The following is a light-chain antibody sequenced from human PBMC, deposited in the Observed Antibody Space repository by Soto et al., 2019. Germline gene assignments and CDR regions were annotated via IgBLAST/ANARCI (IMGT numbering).Light chain of an antibody. CDR3: QQYNEWPLT. J-gene: IGKJ4*01. CDR1: QSVSSD. V-gene: IGKV3-15*01. Sequence: EIVMTQSPATLSVSPGERATLSCRASQSVSSDLAWYQQKPGQAPRLLIYGASTRATGIPATFSGSGSGTEFTLTITSLQSEDFAVYYCQQYNEWPLTFGGGTKVEFK. CDR2: GAS.